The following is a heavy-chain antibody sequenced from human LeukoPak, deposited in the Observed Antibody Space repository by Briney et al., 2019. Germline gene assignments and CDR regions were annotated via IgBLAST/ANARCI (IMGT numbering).Heavy chain of an antibody. CDR1: GFTFSSYW. V-gene: IGHV3-7*03. CDR2: INQDGSEK. J-gene: IGHJ4*02. CDR3: ARFDHDYGDY. Sequence: PGGSLRLSCAASGFTFSSYWMSWVRQAPGKGPEWVANINQDGSEKYCVDSVKGRFTISRDNSKNTLYLQMNSLRAEDTAVYYCARFDHDYGDYWGQGTLVTVSS.